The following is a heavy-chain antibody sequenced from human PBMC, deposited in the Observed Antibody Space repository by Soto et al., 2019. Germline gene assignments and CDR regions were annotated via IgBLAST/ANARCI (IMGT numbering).Heavy chain of an antibody. CDR1: GFTFSSYA. Sequence: GGSLRLSCAASGFTFSSYAMSWVRQAPGKGLEWVSAISGSGGSTYYADSVKGRFTISRDNSKNTLYLQMNSLRAEDTAVYYCAKASVFSDYGDRNGGDAFDIWGQGTMVTVSS. J-gene: IGHJ3*02. D-gene: IGHD4-17*01. CDR2: ISGSGGST. CDR3: AKASVFSDYGDRNGGDAFDI. V-gene: IGHV3-23*01.